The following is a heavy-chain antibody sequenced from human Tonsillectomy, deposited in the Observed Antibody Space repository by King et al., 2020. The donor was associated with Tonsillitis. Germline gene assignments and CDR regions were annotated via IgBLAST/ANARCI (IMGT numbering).Heavy chain of an antibody. V-gene: IGHV3-33*01. CDR3: ARAQYYDFWSGYYTNWFDP. Sequence: VQLVESGGGVVQPGRSLRLSCAASGFTFSSYGMHWVRQAPGKGLEWVAVIWYDGSNKYYADSVKGRFTTSRDNSKNTLYLQMNSLRAEDTAVYYCARAQYYDFWSGYYTNWFDPWGQGTLVTVSS. J-gene: IGHJ5*02. D-gene: IGHD3-3*01. CDR1: GFTFSSYG. CDR2: IWYDGSNK.